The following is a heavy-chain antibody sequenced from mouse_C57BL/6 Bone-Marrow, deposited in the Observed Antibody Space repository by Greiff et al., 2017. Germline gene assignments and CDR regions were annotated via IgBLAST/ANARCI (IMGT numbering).Heavy chain of an antibody. J-gene: IGHJ1*03. V-gene: IGHV1-64*01. Sequence: QVQLQQSGAELVKPGASVKLSCKASGYTFTSYWMHWVKQRPGQGLEWIGMIHPNSGSTNYNEKFKSKATLTVDKSSSTAYMQLSSLTSEDAAVYYSARRPWYFDVWGTGTTVTVSS. CDR2: IHPNSGST. CDR1: GYTFTSYW. CDR3: ARRPWYFDV.